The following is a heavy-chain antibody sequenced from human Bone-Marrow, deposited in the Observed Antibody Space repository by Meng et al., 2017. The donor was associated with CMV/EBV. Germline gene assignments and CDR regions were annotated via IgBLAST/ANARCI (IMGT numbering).Heavy chain of an antibody. Sequence: GESLKISCAASGFTFSNAWMNWVRQAPGKGLEWVARFKSKSVGGTKDYAAPVKGRFTISRDDSKNTLYLQMNSLKTEDTAVYYCTTLHTFNYYDSSGYYYGPRDYWGQGTLVTVSS. J-gene: IGHJ4*02. CDR1: GFTFSNAW. V-gene: IGHV3-15*01. CDR2: FKSKSVGGTK. CDR3: TTLHTFNYYDSSGYYYGPRDY. D-gene: IGHD3-22*01.